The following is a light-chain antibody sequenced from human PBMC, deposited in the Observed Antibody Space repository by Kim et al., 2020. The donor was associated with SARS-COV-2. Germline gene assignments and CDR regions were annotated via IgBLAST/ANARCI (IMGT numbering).Light chain of an antibody. V-gene: IGLV2-14*03. J-gene: IGLJ1*01. CDR1: SSDVGDYNY. CDR3: SSYTSSSTSYV. CDR2: DVS. Sequence: QSVTISCTGTSSDVGDYNYVSWYQQHPGKAPKLMIYDVSNRPSGVSNRFSGSKSGNTASLTISGLQAEDEADYYCSSYTSSSTSYVFGTGTKVTVL.